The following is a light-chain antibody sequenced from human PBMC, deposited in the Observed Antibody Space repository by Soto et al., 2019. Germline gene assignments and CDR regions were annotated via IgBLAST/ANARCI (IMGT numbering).Light chain of an antibody. V-gene: IGKV3-15*01. CDR3: QQYDNWPLT. CDR1: KSISSN. CDR2: GVS. J-gene: IGKJ4*01. Sequence: EIVMTQSPATLSASLGERVTLSCRANKSISSNLAWYQQQRGQAPRLLISGVSTRASGVPDRFSGSGSVADFTLTISRLQSEDFAVYYCQQYDNWPLTFGGGTNVDIK.